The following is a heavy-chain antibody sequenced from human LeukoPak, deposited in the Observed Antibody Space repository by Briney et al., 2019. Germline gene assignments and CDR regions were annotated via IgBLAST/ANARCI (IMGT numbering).Heavy chain of an antibody. J-gene: IGHJ4*02. CDR1: GFTFSSYW. D-gene: IGHD2-2*01. V-gene: IGHV3-7*01. CDR3: AREFGKVTGTRYFDY. Sequence: GGSLRPSCAASGFTFSSYWMSWVRQAPGKGLEWVANIKQDGSEKYYVDSVKGRFTISRDDAKNSLYLQMNSLRAEDTAVYYCAREFGKVTGTRYFDYWGQGTLVTVSS. CDR2: IKQDGSEK.